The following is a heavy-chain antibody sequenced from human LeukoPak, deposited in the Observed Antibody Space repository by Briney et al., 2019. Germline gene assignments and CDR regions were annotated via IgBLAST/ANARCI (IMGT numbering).Heavy chain of an antibody. Sequence: GGSLRLSCAASGFTFSNYVMHWVRQAPGMGLECVAVISNDGSDKYYADSVKGRFTISRDNSKNTLYLQMNSLRAEDTAVYYCARDGGYSGGWTYGAGDYWGQGTLVTVSS. CDR3: ARDGGYSGGWTYGAGDY. CDR1: GFTFSNYV. V-gene: IGHV3-30*04. J-gene: IGHJ4*02. CDR2: ISNDGSDK. D-gene: IGHD6-19*01.